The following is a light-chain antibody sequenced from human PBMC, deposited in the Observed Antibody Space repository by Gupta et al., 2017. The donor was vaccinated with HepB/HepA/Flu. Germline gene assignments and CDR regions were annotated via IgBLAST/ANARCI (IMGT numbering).Light chain of an antibody. CDR1: QSVSTN. CDR3: QQYSDWPLS. V-gene: IGKV3-15*01. CDR2: GAS. J-gene: IGKJ2*03. Sequence: IVIPHSPATRSVSPGERTPLSCRSSQSVSTNLAWYHQKPGRAPRLLIYGASTRAPGIPPRVSGRGSGTEFTLTISSLESEDFGVYYCQQYSDWPLSFGQGTKLEIK.